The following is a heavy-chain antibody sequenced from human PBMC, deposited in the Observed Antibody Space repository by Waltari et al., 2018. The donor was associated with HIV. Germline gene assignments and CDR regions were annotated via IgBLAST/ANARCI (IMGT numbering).Heavy chain of an antibody. Sequence: QVKLVQSGAEVKKPGASVKVSCKASGYTFTGHYMHWVRQAPGQGLEWMGWIDPHSGGTNCAQKFQGRLTLTRDTSISTAYMELTSLRSDDTAVFYCARVRLLEAFDIWGQGTMVTVSS. J-gene: IGHJ3*02. CDR1: GYTFTGHY. V-gene: IGHV1-2*02. D-gene: IGHD1-26*01. CDR3: ARVRLLEAFDI. CDR2: IDPHSGGT.